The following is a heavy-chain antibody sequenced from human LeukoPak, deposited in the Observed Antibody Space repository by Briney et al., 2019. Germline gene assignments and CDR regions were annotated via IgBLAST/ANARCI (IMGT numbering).Heavy chain of an antibody. CDR1: GGSFSGYY. CDR3: ARQDDILTGPSGLFDY. Sequence: SETLSLTCAVYGGSFSGYYWSWIRQPPGKGLEWIGEINHSGSTNYNPSLKSRVTISVDTSKNQFSLKLSSVTAADTAVYYCARQDDILTGPSGLFDYWGQGTLVTVSS. J-gene: IGHJ4*02. CDR2: INHSGST. V-gene: IGHV4-34*01. D-gene: IGHD3-9*01.